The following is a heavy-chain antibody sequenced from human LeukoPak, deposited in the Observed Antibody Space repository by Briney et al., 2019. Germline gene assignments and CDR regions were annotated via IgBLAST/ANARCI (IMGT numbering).Heavy chain of an antibody. CDR3: ARHFYGTGSYDGMDC. D-gene: IGHD1-26*01. Sequence: PSETLSLTCTFSSGSTSSSSYYWGWIRQPPGKGLEWIGIIYYSGITYYNPSLKSRVTISVDTSKNQFSLKLTSVTAADTAVYYCARHFYGTGSYDGMDCWGQGSLVTVSS. CDR2: IYYSGIT. V-gene: IGHV4-39*01. CDR1: SGSTSSSSYY. J-gene: IGHJ4*02.